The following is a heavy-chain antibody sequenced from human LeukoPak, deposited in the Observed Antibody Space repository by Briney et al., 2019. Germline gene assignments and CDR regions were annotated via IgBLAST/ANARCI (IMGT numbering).Heavy chain of an antibody. CDR1: GYSFTNYW. D-gene: IGHD6-19*01. J-gene: IGHJ4*02. Sequence: GESLKTSCQGSGYSFTNYWIAWVRQMPGKGLEWMGIIYPGDAENRYSPSFQGQVTISADKSISTAYLQWSSLKASDTAMYYCARHPLSSGISHIDYWGQGTLVTVSS. V-gene: IGHV5-51*01. CDR3: ARHPLSSGISHIDY. CDR2: IYPGDAEN.